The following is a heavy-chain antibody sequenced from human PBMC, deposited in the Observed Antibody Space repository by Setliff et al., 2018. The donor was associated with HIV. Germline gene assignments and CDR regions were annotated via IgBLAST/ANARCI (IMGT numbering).Heavy chain of an antibody. Sequence: SVKVSCKASGGTLSSYGVNWVRQSPGQGLEWMGGIIPFLGITTFAQNFQDRVTITADKSSTTVYMELSSLRSEDTAVYFCARGALLAVFDFDHWGHGTLVTVS. CDR3: ARGALLAVFDFDH. D-gene: IGHD3-10*01. V-gene: IGHV1-69*10. CDR2: IIPFLGIT. J-gene: IGHJ4*01. CDR1: GGTLSSYG.